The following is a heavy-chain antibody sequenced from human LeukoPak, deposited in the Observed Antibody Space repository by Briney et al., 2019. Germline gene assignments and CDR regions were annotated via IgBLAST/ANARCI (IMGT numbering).Heavy chain of an antibody. D-gene: IGHD4-11*01. J-gene: IGHJ4*02. CDR2: IWYDGSNK. CDR1: GFTFSNYG. Sequence: GGSLRLSCAASGFTFSNYGMHWVRQAPGKGLEWVAVIWYDGSNKYYADSVKGRFTISRDNSKNTLYLQMNSLRAEDTAVYYCARRPPDSNYDYWGQGTLVTVSS. CDR3: ARRPPDSNYDY. V-gene: IGHV3-33*01.